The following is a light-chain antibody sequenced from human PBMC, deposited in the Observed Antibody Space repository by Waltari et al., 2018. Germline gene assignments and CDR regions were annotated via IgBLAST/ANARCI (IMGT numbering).Light chain of an antibody. CDR1: QSIGRY. J-gene: IGKJ1*01. V-gene: IGKV3-20*01. CDR3: QNHERLPAV. CDR2: GAS. Sequence: EIVLTQSPGTLSLYPGERATLSCRASQSIGRYLIWYQQKPGQAPRLLIYGASTRAAGIPDRFSGSGSGTDFSLTISRLEPEDFAVYYCQNHERLPAVFGRRTKVEIK.